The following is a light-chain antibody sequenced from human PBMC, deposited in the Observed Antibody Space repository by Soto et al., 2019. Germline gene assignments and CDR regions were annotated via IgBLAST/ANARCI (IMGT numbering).Light chain of an antibody. CDR1: QSVSSY. Sequence: EIVLTQSPATLSLSPGEGATLSCRASQSVSSYLAWYQQKPGQAPRLLIYDASNRATGIPARFSGSGSGTDFTLTMSSLEPEDFAVYYCQQRSNWPPGFGQGTRLEIK. CDR3: QQRSNWPPG. V-gene: IGKV3-11*01. J-gene: IGKJ5*01. CDR2: DAS.